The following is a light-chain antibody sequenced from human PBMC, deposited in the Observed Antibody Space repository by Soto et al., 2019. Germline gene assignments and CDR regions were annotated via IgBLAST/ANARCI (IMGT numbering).Light chain of an antibody. V-gene: IGLV1-47*02. J-gene: IGLJ3*02. CDR1: SSNIGSNY. CDR3: ATWDDSLNNPV. Sequence: QSVLTQPPSASGTPGQSVTISCSGSSSNIGSNYVYWYQQLPGTAPKLLIYNNNQRPSGVPDRFSASKSGTSASLAISGLRSEDEAAYYCATWDDSLNNPVFGGGTKLTVL. CDR2: NNN.